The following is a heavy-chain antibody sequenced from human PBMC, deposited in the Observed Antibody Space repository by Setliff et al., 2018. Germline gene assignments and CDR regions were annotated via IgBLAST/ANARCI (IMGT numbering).Heavy chain of an antibody. CDR1: GVTVSSNY. J-gene: IGHJ4*02. Sequence: GVLRLSCEASGVTVSSNYMSWVRQAPGKGLEWASLIYNDGTTYHADSVKGRFTISRDTSKKTQSLQMNSLRAEDTAVYYCAREKDLAFDYWGQGTLVTVSS. CDR2: IYNDGTT. V-gene: IGHV3-66*02. CDR3: AREKDLAFDY.